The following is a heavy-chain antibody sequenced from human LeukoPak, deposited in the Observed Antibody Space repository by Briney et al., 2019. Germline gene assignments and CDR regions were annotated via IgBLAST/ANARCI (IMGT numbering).Heavy chain of an antibody. V-gene: IGHV1-46*01. CDR1: GYTFTSYY. D-gene: IGHD3-22*01. Sequence: ASVKVSCKASGYTFTSYYMHWVRQAPGQGLEWMGIINPSGGSTSYAQKFQGRVTMTRDTSTSTVYMELSSLRSEDTAVYYCARDRDYYDSSGYNWYFDLWGRGTLVTVSS. J-gene: IGHJ2*01. CDR2: INPSGGST. CDR3: ARDRDYYDSSGYNWYFDL.